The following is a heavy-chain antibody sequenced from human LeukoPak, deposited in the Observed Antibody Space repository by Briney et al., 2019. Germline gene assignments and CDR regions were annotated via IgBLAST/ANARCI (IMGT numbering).Heavy chain of an antibody. CDR1: GFTFNNYA. Sequence: GGSLRLSCAASGFTFNNYAMSWVRQAPGKGLEWAPAISASGGTTYYADSVKGRFTISRDNSENTLFLQMNSLRAEDTAVYYCAKEPREYCSSTSCPNWFDSWGQGTLVTVSS. CDR3: AKEPREYCSSTSCPNWFDS. CDR2: ISASGGTT. J-gene: IGHJ5*01. D-gene: IGHD2-2*01. V-gene: IGHV3-23*01.